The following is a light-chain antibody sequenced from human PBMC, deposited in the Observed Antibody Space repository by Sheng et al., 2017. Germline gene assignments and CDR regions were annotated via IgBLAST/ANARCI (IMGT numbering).Light chain of an antibody. J-gene: IGLJ3*02. V-gene: IGLV1-51*01. CDR2: TI. Sequence: QSVLTQPPSVSAAPGHQVTISCSGSSSNIGNRYLSWYQQPPRNTPPNSSFMTIINDPQGFLTRFSASKSGTSATLAITGLQTGDEADYYCAAWDTSLSVVVFGGGTKLAVL. CDR3: AAWDTSLSVVV. CDR1: SSNIGNRY.